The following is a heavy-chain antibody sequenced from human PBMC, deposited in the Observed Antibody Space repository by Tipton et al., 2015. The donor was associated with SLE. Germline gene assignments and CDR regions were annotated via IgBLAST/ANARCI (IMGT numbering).Heavy chain of an antibody. J-gene: IGHJ5*02. V-gene: IGHV4-34*01. CDR1: GGSFSGYY. D-gene: IGHD6-13*01. Sequence: TLSLTCAVYGGSFSGYYWSWIRQPPGKGLEWIGEINHSGSTNYNPSLKSRVTISVDTSKNQFSLKLSSVTAADTAIYYCARQEVRIAAAGWGWFDPWGQGTLVTVSS. CDR2: INHSGST. CDR3: ARQEVRIAAAGWGWFDP.